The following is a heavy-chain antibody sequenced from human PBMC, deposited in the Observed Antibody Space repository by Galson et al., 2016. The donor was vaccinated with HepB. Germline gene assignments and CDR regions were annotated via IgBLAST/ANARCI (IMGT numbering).Heavy chain of an antibody. J-gene: IGHJ3*01. CDR2: ISFDGKNR. CDR3: AKDLTIAVAGSKSSFDL. V-gene: IGHV3-30*04. Sequence: SLRLSCAASGFSFSSYTMHWVRQAPGKGLEWVAGISFDGKNRYYADSVQGRFTISRDNSKNTLYLQMNSLRTEDTAFYYCAKDLTIAVAGSKSSFDLWGQGTMVTVSS. D-gene: IGHD6-19*01. CDR1: GFSFSSYT.